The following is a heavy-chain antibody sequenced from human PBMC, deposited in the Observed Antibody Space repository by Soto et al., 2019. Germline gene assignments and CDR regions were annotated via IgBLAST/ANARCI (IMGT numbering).Heavy chain of an antibody. Sequence: PSETLSLTCTVSGGSISSYYWSWIRQPPGKGLEWIGYIYYSGSTNYNPSLKSQVTISVDTSKNQFSLKLSSVTAADTAVYYCARRYGGNLDYWGQGTQVTVSS. D-gene: IGHD1-26*01. CDR1: GGSISSYY. CDR3: ARRYGGNLDY. CDR2: IYYSGST. V-gene: IGHV4-59*08. J-gene: IGHJ4*02.